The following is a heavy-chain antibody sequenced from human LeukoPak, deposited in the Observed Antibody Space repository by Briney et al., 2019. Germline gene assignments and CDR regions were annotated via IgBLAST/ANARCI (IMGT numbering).Heavy chain of an antibody. CDR1: GFTFSSYA. CDR2: ISGSGGST. Sequence: GGSLRLSCAASGFTFSSYAMSWVRQAPGKGLEWVSAISGSGGSTYYADSVKGRFTISRDNSKNTLYLQMNSLRAEDTAVYYCAKNGSSSSSWYEFGYWGQGTLVTVSS. D-gene: IGHD6-13*01. V-gene: IGHV3-23*01. CDR3: AKNGSSSSSWYEFGY. J-gene: IGHJ4*02.